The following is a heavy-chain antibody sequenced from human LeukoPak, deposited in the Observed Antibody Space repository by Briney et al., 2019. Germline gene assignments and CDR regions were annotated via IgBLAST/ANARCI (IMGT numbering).Heavy chain of an antibody. J-gene: IGHJ4*02. D-gene: IGHD4-17*01. CDR3: AKERDGDYVRYTHY. Sequence: GGSLRLSCAASGFTFVSYAMSWVRQAPGKGLEWVSSISASGGATYSADSVKGRFTLSRDNSKNTLYLQMNSLKADDTAVYHCAKERDGDYVRYTHYWGQGTLVTVSS. CDR2: ISASGGAT. V-gene: IGHV3-23*01. CDR1: GFTFVSYA.